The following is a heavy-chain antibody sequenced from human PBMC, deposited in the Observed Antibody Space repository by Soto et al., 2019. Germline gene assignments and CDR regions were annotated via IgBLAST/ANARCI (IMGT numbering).Heavy chain of an antibody. CDR2: INTGDGNT. Sequence: ASVKVSCKASGYTFTNYAMHWVRQAPGQRLEWMGWINTGDGNTKYSQKFQDRVTITRDTSASTAYMELSSLRSDDTAVYYCARAEGFQSVVVVAATIIPQDYWGQGTLVTVSS. D-gene: IGHD2-15*01. CDR3: ARAEGFQSVVVVAATIIPQDY. V-gene: IGHV1-3*04. J-gene: IGHJ4*02. CDR1: GYTFTNYA.